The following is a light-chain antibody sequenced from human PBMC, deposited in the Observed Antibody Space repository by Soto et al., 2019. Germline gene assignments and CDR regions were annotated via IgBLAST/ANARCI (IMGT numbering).Light chain of an antibody. Sequence: QSVLTQPPSVSGAPGQRVTISCTASSSNIGAGYDVHWYQQLPGTVPKLLIYGNSNRPSGVPDRFSGSKSGTSASLAITWLQAEDEADYYCQSYDSSLSGWVFGGGTKLTVL. CDR2: GNS. CDR3: QSYDSSLSGWV. CDR1: SSNIGAGYD. J-gene: IGLJ3*02. V-gene: IGLV1-40*01.